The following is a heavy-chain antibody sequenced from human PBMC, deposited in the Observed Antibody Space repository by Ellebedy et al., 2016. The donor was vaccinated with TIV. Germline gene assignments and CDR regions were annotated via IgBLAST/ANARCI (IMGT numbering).Heavy chain of an antibody. D-gene: IGHD3-10*01. CDR2: TYTGGST. CDR1: GFTVSSNY. CDR3: AREKSGSYYFDY. J-gene: IGHJ4*02. V-gene: IGHV3-53*01. Sequence: GGSLRLXCAASGFTVSSNYMSWVRQAPGKGLEWVSVTYTGGSTYYADSVKGRFIISRDNSKDTLYLQMNSLRAEDTAVYYCAREKSGSYYFDYWGQGTLVTVSS.